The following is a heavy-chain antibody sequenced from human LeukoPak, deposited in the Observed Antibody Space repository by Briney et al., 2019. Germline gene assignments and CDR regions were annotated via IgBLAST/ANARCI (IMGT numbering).Heavy chain of an antibody. CDR2: IYYSGST. D-gene: IGHD3-22*01. J-gene: IGHJ3*02. Sequence: SETLSLTCTVSGGSISSSTYYWGWIRQPPGKGLEWIGSIYYSGSTYYYPSLKSRVTISVDTSKDQFSLKLSSVTAADTAVYFCARPTFSGYYSGSFDIWGQGTIVTVSS. CDR3: ARPTFSGYYSGSFDI. V-gene: IGHV4-39*01. CDR1: GGSISSSTYY.